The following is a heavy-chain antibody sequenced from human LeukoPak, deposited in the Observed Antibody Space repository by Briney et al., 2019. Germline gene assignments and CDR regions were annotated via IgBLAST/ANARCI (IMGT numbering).Heavy chain of an antibody. D-gene: IGHD2-2*01. J-gene: IGHJ4*02. CDR1: GFTFTYA. V-gene: IGHV3-66*01. Sequence: GGSLRLSCAASGFTFTYAMSWVRQAPGKGLEWVSVIYSGGSTHYADSVKGRFTISRDNSKNTLYLQMNSLRAEDTAVYYCARDNCSSTSCCEYWGQGTLVTVSS. CDR2: IYSGGST. CDR3: ARDNCSSTSCCEY.